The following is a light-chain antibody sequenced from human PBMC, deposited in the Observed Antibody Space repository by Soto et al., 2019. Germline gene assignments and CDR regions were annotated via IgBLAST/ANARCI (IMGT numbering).Light chain of an antibody. V-gene: IGLV1-44*01. Sequence: QSVLAQPPSASGTPGQTVTISCSGGSSNIKTNGVSWYQQVPGAAPKLLIYSNSQRPSGAPDRFSGSKSGTSASLAISGLQSEDEATYHCSTWDDSLNCLIFGGGTKLTVL. J-gene: IGLJ2*01. CDR1: SSNIKTNG. CDR2: SNS. CDR3: STWDDSLNCLI.